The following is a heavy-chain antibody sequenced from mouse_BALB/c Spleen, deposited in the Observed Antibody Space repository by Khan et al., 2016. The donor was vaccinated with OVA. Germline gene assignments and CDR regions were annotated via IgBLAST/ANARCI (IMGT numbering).Heavy chain of an antibody. Sequence: QVQLQQSGAELARPGASVKMSCTASGYTFTSYTIHWIKKRPGQGLEWIGYINPSNGYTNYNQKFKDKATLTTDKSSNTAYLQLSSLTSDDAAVYNCVLDRADHKSDGWFAYWGQGTLVTVSA. CDR1: GYTFTSYT. CDR3: VLDRADHKSDGWFAY. J-gene: IGHJ3*01. CDR2: INPSNGYT. D-gene: IGHD3-3*01. V-gene: IGHV1-4*01.